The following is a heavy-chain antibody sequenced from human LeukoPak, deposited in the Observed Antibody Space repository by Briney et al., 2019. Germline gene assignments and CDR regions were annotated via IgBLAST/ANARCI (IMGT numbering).Heavy chain of an antibody. V-gene: IGHV4-39*07. CDR2: IYYTGSS. J-gene: IGHJ4*02. D-gene: IGHD1-26*01. CDR1: GGSISSSDDY. CDR3: TRARGLFRWAPFDY. Sequence: SETLSLTCSVSGGSISSSDDYWGFVRQTPGKGLEWVGSIYYTGSSHYNPSLKSRATISVDTSKNQFSLKLSSVTAADTAVYYCTRARGLFRWAPFDYWGQGTLVTVSS.